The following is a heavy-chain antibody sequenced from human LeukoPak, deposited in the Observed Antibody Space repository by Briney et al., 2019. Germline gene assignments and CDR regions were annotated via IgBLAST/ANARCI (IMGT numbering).Heavy chain of an antibody. J-gene: IGHJ6*02. CDR2: MKPNSGNT. D-gene: IGHD3-10*01. CDR1: GYTFTSYD. CDR3: ARSGLPMVRGVIIKSYYYYGMDV. Sequence: ASVKVSCKASGYTFTSYDINWVRQATGQGLEWMGWMKPNSGNTVYAQKFQGIVTITRNTSISTAYMELSSLRSEDTAVYYCARSGLPMVRGVIIKSYYYYGMDVWGQGITVTVS. V-gene: IGHV1-8*01.